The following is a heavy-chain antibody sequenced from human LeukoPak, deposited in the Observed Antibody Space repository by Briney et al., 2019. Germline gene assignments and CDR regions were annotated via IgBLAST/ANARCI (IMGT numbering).Heavy chain of an antibody. CDR1: GFTFRNAW. D-gene: IGHD2-15*01. V-gene: IGHV3-15*01. Sequence: GGSLRHSCAASGFTFRNAWMSWVRQALGKGLEWVGRIKSKTDGGTTDYAAHVKVRFTISRNDSKNSLYLQMNSLKSEDTDVYYCIWGAGGKFDYWGQGTLVTVSS. CDR3: IWGAGGKFDY. CDR2: IKSKTDGGTT. J-gene: IGHJ4*02.